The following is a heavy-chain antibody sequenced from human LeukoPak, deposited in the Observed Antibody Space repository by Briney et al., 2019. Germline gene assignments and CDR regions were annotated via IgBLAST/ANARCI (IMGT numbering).Heavy chain of an antibody. CDR1: GGSISTYY. D-gene: IGHD3-3*01. V-gene: IGHV4-59*01. Sequence: SETLSLTCTVSGGSISTYYWSWIRQPPGMGLEWIGYVYYSGSTNYNPSLKSRVTISVDTSKNQFSLKLSSVTAADTAVYYCARQKGGYYFDYWGQGTLVTVSS. CDR2: VYYSGST. CDR3: ARQKGGYYFDY. J-gene: IGHJ4*02.